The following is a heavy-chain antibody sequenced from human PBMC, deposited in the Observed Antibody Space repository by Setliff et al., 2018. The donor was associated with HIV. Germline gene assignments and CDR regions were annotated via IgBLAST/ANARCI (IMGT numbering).Heavy chain of an antibody. D-gene: IGHD5-18*01. CDR3: ARDRTAGYSYDYAY. CDR1: GGSISSFY. V-gene: IGHV4-4*07. CDR2: FCTTGSS. Sequence: PSETLSLTCTVSGGSISSFYWSWIRQPAGKGLEWIGRFCTTGSSNYNPSLKSRVTLSVDTSKNQFALHLSSVTAADTAVYYCARDRTAGYSYDYAYWGQGTLVTVSS. J-gene: IGHJ4*02.